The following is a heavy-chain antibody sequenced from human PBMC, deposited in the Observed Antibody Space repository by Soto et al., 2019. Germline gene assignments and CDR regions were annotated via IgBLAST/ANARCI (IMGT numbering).Heavy chain of an antibody. CDR3: TTDSRITMIIRDY. CDR2: IKSKTDGGTT. D-gene: IGHD3-22*01. V-gene: IGHV3-15*01. Sequence: GGSLRLSCAASGFTFSNTWMSWVRQAPGKGLEWVGRIKSKTDGGTTDYAAPVKGRFTISRDDSKNTLYLQMNSLKTEDTAVYYCTTDSRITMIIRDYWGQGTLVTVSS. J-gene: IGHJ4*02. CDR1: GFTFSNTW.